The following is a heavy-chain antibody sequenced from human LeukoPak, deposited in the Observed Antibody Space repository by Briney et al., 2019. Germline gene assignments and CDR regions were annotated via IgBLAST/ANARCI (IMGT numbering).Heavy chain of an antibody. Sequence: GGSLRLSCAASGFTVSSNYMSWVRQAPGKGLEWVSAIFTGGSTYYADSVKGRFTISRDNSKNTLYLQMNTLSADDTAVYYCARVVAGTHFDYWGQGTLVTVSS. D-gene: IGHD6-19*01. J-gene: IGHJ4*02. CDR3: ARVVAGTHFDY. CDR2: IFTGGST. CDR1: GFTVSSNY. V-gene: IGHV3-53*01.